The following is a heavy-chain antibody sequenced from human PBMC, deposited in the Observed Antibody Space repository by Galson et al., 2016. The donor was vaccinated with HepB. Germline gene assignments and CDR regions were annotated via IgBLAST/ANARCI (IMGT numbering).Heavy chain of an antibody. CDR3: ARGPFCTSSYCPGPFNS. V-gene: IGHV3-72*01. D-gene: IGHD3/OR15-3a*01. CDR1: GFTFSGHY. CDR2: ARSKFHRYST. Sequence: SLRLSCAASGFTFSGHYMDWVRQAPGKGLEWVGRARSKFHRYSTEYPASVKGRFTVSRDESKNSLYLQMNSLKVEDTAVYFCARGPFCTSSYCPGPFNSWGQGTLVTVSS. J-gene: IGHJ5*02.